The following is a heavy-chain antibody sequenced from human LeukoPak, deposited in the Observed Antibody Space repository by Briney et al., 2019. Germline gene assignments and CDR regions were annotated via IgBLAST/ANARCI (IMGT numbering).Heavy chain of an antibody. J-gene: IGHJ5*02. CDR2: IKQDGSEK. Sequence: GGSLRLSCAASGFTFSTYWMSWVRQAPGKGLEWVANIKQDGSEKYYVDSVKGRFTISRDNAKNSLYLQMNSLRAEDTAVYYCARVRGRKILTGFDPWGQGTLVTVSS. D-gene: IGHD3-10*01. CDR3: ARVRGRKILTGFDP. V-gene: IGHV3-7*04. CDR1: GFTFSTYW.